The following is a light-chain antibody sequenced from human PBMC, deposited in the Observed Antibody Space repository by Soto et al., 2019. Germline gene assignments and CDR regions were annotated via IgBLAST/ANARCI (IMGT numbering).Light chain of an antibody. Sequence: QSVLAQPPSASGSPGQSVTISCTGTSSDVGGYNYVSWYQQHPGKAPKLMIYDVSKRPSGVPARFSGSKSGNTASLTVSGLQAEDEADYYCSSYAGTHIVFGTGTKVTVL. CDR1: SSDVGGYNY. V-gene: IGLV2-8*01. J-gene: IGLJ1*01. CDR3: SSYAGTHIV. CDR2: DVS.